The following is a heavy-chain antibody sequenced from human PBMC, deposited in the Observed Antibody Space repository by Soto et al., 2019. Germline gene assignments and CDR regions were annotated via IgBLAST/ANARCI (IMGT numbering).Heavy chain of an antibody. D-gene: IGHD4-17*01. V-gene: IGHV4-34*01. CDR3: AREEGMTTVTRDAFDI. CDR2: INHSGST. J-gene: IGHJ3*02. CDR1: GGSFSGYY. Sequence: PSETLSLTCAVYGGSFSGYYWSWIRQPPGKGLEWIGEINHSGSTNYNPSLKSRVTISVDTSKNQFSLKLSSVTAADTAVYYCAREEGMTTVTRDAFDIWGQGTMVTV.